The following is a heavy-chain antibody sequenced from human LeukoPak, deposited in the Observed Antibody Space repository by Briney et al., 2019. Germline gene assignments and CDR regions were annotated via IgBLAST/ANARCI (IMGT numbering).Heavy chain of an antibody. Sequence: SETLSLTCTVSGGSTGSSSSYWDWIRQPPRKGLERIGSIYYSGSTYYNPSLKSRVTISVDTSKNQFSLKLSSLTAADTAVYYCARRGAQWGKFDYWGQGTLVTVSS. CDR2: IYYSGST. D-gene: IGHD7-27*01. V-gene: IGHV4-39*01. CDR3: ARRGAQWGKFDY. J-gene: IGHJ4*02. CDR1: GGSTGSSSSY.